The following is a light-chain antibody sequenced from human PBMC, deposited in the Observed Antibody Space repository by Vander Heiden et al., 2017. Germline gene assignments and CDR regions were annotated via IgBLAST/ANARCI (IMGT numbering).Light chain of an antibody. Sequence: QSALTQPASVSGSPGQSITIPCTGTSSDVGGYSYVSWYQHHPGKAPKLMIYAVSFRPSGVSNRFSGSKSGNTASLTISGLQAEDEADYYCSSYTSTKSYVFGTGTQVTVL. V-gene: IGLV2-14*01. J-gene: IGLJ1*01. CDR2: AVS. CDR3: SSYTSTKSYV. CDR1: SSDVGGYSY.